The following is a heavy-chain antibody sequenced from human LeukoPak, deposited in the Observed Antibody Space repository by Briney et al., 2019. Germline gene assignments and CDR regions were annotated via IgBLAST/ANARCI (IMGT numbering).Heavy chain of an antibody. J-gene: IGHJ6*03. CDR3: ARAGRPRLVVPAALPLGDYYYYMDV. CDR2: TIPIFGTA. D-gene: IGHD2-2*01. Sequence: GSSVKVSCKASGGTFSSYAISWVRQAPGQGLEWMGGTIPIFGTANYAQKFQGRVTITADESTSTAYMELSSLRSEDTAVYYCARAGRPRLVVPAALPLGDYYYYMDVWGKGTTVTISS. CDR1: GGTFSSYA. V-gene: IGHV1-69*01.